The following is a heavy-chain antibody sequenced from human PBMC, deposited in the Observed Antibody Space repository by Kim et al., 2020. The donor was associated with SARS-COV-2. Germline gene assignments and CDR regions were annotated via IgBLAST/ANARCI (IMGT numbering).Heavy chain of an antibody. Sequence: GGSLRLSCAASGFTFSSYTITWVRQAPGKGLEWVSAISGSGGSTYCADSVKGRFTISRDNSKNTLYLQMNSLRAEDTAVYYCAKERLRAGSSYYYYGMDVWGQGTTVTVSS. CDR2: ISGSGGST. D-gene: IGHD3-16*01. CDR1: GFTFSSYT. J-gene: IGHJ6*02. V-gene: IGHV3-23*01. CDR3: AKERLRAGSSYYYYGMDV.